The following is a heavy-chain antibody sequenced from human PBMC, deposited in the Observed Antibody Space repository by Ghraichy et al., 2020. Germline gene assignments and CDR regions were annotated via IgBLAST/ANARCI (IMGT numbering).Heavy chain of an antibody. V-gene: IGHV3-11*01. D-gene: IGHD5-24*01. CDR3: AKAVEMATIYYYDY. J-gene: IGHJ4*02. CDR1: GFTFSGYY. CDR2: ISSSSNHI. Sequence: GGSLTLSCAASGFTFSGYYMAWVRQAPGKGLEWVSYISSSSNHISYADSVKGRFFISRDNAKSSLYLHMNSLRVDDTAVYYCAKAVEMATIYYYDYWGQGTLVTVSS.